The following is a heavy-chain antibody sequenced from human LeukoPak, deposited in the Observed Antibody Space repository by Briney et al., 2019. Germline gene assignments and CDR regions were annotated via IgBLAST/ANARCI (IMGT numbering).Heavy chain of an antibody. CDR2: ITPILGIA. CDR1: GGTFSSYA. V-gene: IGHV1-69*04. J-gene: IGHJ4*02. D-gene: IGHD4-17*01. CDR3: ARDGTTVTTRPLDY. Sequence: ASVKVSCKASGGTFSSYAISWVRQAPGQGLEWMGRITPILGIANYAQKFQGRVTITADKSTSTAYMELSSLRSEDTAVYYCARDGTTVTTRPLDYWGQGTLVTVSS.